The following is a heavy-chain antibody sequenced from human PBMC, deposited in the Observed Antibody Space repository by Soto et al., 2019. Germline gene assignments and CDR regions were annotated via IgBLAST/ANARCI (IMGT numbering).Heavy chain of an antibody. J-gene: IGHJ5*02. CDR2: IIPTFGTA. V-gene: IGHV1-69*13. CDR1: GGTFSSYA. D-gene: IGHD6-6*01. Sequence: SVKVSCKASGGTFSSYAISWVRQAPGQGLEWMGGIIPTFGTANYAQKFQGRVTITADESTSTAYMELSSLRSEDTAVYYCARDREYSSTHNWFDPWGQGTLVTVSS. CDR3: ARDREYSSTHNWFDP.